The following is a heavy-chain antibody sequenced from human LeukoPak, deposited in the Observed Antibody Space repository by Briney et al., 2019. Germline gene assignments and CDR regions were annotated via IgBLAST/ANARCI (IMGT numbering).Heavy chain of an antibody. CDR3: ARDNGRFDSTGYYDFHY. CDR2: ISSSSSYI. Sequence: GGSLRLSCAASGFTFSSYSMNWVRQAPGKGLEWVSSISSSSSYIYYADSVKGRFTISRDNAKNSLYLQMTSLRAEDTAVYYCARDNGRFDSTGYYDFHYWGQGNLVTVSS. CDR1: GFTFSSYS. D-gene: IGHD3-22*01. J-gene: IGHJ4*02. V-gene: IGHV3-21*01.